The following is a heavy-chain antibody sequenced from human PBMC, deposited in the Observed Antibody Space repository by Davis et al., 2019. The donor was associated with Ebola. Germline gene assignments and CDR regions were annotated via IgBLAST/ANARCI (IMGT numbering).Heavy chain of an antibody. CDR2: INPSGGST. D-gene: IGHD6-6*01. CDR3: ARDLLAARPGGQAYYYYGMDV. V-gene: IGHV1-46*01. Sequence: AASVKVSCKASGYTFTSYYMHWVRQAPGQGLEWMGIINPSGGSTSYAQKFQGRVTMTRDTSTSKAYLELRSLRSDDTAVYYCARDLLAARPGGQAYYYYGMDVWGQGTTVTVSS. CDR1: GYTFTSYY. J-gene: IGHJ6*02.